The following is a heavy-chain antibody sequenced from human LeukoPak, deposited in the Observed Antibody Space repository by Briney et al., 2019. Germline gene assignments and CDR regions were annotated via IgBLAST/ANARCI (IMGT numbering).Heavy chain of an antibody. CDR2: MNPNSGNT. D-gene: IGHD1-7*01. V-gene: IGHV1-8*01. J-gene: IGHJ6*03. CDR1: GYTITSYD. CDR3: ARSTRNYWANYYYYMDV. Sequence: ASVKVSCKASGYTITSYDINWVRQATGQGLEWMGWMNPNSGNTGYAQKFQGRVTMTRNTSISTAYMELSSLRYEDTAVYYCARSTRNYWANYYYYMDVWGKGTTVTVSS.